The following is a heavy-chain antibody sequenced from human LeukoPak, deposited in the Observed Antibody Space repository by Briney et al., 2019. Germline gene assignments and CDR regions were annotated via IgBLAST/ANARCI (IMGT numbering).Heavy chain of an antibody. V-gene: IGHV4-4*09. D-gene: IGHD2-2*01. Sequence: SETLSLTCTVSGGSISSYYWSWIRQPPGKGLEWIGYIYTSGSTNYNPSLKSRVTISVDTSKNQFSLKLSSVTAADTAVYYCARYQLPHNWLDPWGQGTLVTVSS. J-gene: IGHJ5*02. CDR2: IYTSGST. CDR3: ARYQLPHNWLDP. CDR1: GGSISSYY.